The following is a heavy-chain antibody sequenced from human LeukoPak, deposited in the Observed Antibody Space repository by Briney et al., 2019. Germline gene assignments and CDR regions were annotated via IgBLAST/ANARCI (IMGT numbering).Heavy chain of an antibody. J-gene: IGHJ4*02. Sequence: SVKVSCKASGGTFSSYAISWVRQAPGQGLEWMGGIIPIFGTANCAQKFQGRVTITADESTSTAYMELSSLRSEDTAVYYCARGFYGDYRGINLNYFDYWGQGTLVTVSS. CDR1: GGTFSSYA. CDR2: IIPIFGTA. CDR3: ARGFYGDYRGINLNYFDY. V-gene: IGHV1-69*13. D-gene: IGHD4-17*01.